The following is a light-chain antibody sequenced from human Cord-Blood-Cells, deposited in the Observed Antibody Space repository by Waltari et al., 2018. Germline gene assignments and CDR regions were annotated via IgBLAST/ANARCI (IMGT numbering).Light chain of an antibody. CDR3: SSYTSSSNWV. V-gene: IGLV2-14*03. J-gene: IGLJ3*02. CDR1: SSDVGGYNY. CDR2: DVS. Sequence: QSALTQPASVSGSPGQSITISCTGTSSDVGGYNYVSWYQQHPGKAPKLMIYDVSNRPSGVSNRFSGSKSGNTASLTISGLQAEDEADYYCSSYTSSSNWVFGGGTNLTVL.